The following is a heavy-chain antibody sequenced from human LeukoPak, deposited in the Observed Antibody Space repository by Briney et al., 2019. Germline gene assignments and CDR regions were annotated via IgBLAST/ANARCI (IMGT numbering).Heavy chain of an antibody. V-gene: IGHV1-18*01. CDR2: ISAYNGNT. D-gene: IGHD3-10*01. CDR1: GYTFTSYG. J-gene: IGHJ4*02. Sequence: GASVKVSCKASGYTFTSYGISWVRQAPGQGLEWMGWISAYNGNTNYAQKLQGRVTMTTDTSTSTAYMELRSLRSDDTAVYYCARNFKGKSYYQFDYWGQGTLVTVSS. CDR3: ARNFKGKSYYQFDY.